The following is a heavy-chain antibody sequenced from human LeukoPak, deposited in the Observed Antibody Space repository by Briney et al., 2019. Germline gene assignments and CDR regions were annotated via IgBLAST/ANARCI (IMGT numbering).Heavy chain of an antibody. CDR2: ISGSGGST. V-gene: IGHV3-23*01. CDR1: GFTFSSYA. Sequence: GSLRLSCAASGFTFSSYAMSWVRQAPGKGLEWVSAISGSGGSTYYADSAKGRFTISRDNSKNTLYLQMNSLRAEDTAVYYCAKDFGPQDIVVVVAATAFFDYWGQGTLVTVSS. J-gene: IGHJ4*02. D-gene: IGHD2-15*01. CDR3: AKDFGPQDIVVVVAATAFFDY.